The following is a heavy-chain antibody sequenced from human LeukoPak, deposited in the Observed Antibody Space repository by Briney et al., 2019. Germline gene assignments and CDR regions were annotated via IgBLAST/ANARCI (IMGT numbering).Heavy chain of an antibody. CDR2: ISPYNDIT. J-gene: IGHJ4*02. CDR1: GYTFTSYG. D-gene: IGHD3-22*01. CDR3: ARVSNYYDSSGYYYYFDY. Sequence: ASVKVSCKASGYTFTSYGITWVRQAPGQGLEWMAWISPYNDITHYSEKMQGRVAVTTDTSTTTAYLEVRSLRSEDTAVYYCARVSNYYDSSGYYYYFDYWGQGTLVTVSS. V-gene: IGHV1-18*01.